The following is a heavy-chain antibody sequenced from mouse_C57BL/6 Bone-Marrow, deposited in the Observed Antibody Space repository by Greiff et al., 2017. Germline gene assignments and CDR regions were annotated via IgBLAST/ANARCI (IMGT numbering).Heavy chain of an antibody. Sequence: QVQLQQPGAELVRPGSSVKLSCKASGYTFTSYWMDWVKQRPGQGLEWIGNIYPSDSETHYNQKFKDKATLTVDKSSSTAYMQLSSLTSEDSAVYYCARDYYGPWYFDVWGTGTTVTVSS. J-gene: IGHJ1*03. CDR3: ARDYYGPWYFDV. D-gene: IGHD1-1*01. CDR1: GYTFTSYW. CDR2: IYPSDSET. V-gene: IGHV1-61*01.